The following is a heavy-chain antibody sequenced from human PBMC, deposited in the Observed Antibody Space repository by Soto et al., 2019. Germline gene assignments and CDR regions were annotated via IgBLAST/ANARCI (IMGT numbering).Heavy chain of an antibody. CDR1: GGSISSYY. J-gene: IGHJ4*02. D-gene: IGHD2-15*01. Sequence: SETLSLTCSVSGGSISSYYWSWIRQPPGEGLQWIGYIHYSGTTNYNPSLKSRVTILLDTSKNQFSLKMTSVTAADTAMYYCARDQAGSGGGWALDYWGPGTPVTVSS. V-gene: IGHV4-59*01. CDR3: ARDQAGSGGGWALDY. CDR2: IHYSGTT.